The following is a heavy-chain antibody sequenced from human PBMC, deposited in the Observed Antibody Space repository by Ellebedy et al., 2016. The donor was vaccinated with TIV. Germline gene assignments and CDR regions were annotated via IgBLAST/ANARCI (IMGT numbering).Heavy chain of an antibody. J-gene: IGHJ4*02. CDR2: ISHTGTGT. D-gene: IGHD3-22*01. Sequence: PGGSLRLSCAASGFTFNSYAMSWVRQAPGKGLEWVATISHTGTGTYYANSVDGRFIISRDISKRTLYLQMNSLRAEDTSVYYCAKGRGGGSDSSAPRYYFDYWGLGTLVTVSS. V-gene: IGHV3-23*01. CDR1: GFTFNSYA. CDR3: AKGRGGGSDSSAPRYYFDY.